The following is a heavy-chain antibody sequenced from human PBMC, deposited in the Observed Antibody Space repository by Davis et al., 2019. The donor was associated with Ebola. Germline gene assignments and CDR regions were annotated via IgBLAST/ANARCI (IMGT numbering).Heavy chain of an antibody. CDR1: GFTFSSYA. Sequence: PGGSLRLSCAASGFTFSSYAMSWVRQAPGKGLEWVSAISGSGGSTYYADSVKGRFTISRDNSKNTLYLQMNSLRDEDTGVYHCVRDSDYATDMTHGDHWGQGTLVTVS. CDR2: ISGSGGST. V-gene: IGHV3-23*01. CDR3: VRDSDYATDMTHGDH. J-gene: IGHJ4*02. D-gene: IGHD4-17*01.